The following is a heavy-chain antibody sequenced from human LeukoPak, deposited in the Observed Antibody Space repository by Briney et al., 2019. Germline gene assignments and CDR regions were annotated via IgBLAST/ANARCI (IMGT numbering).Heavy chain of an antibody. CDR2: LYYTGST. CDR1: GGSFSGHY. J-gene: IGHJ4*02. D-gene: IGHD3-22*01. V-gene: IGHV4-59*11. CDR3: AREGYYDSSGYPLDY. Sequence: SETLSLTCAVYGGSFSGHYWSWIRQPPGKGLEWIGYLYYTGSTNYNPSLKSRVTLSVDTSKNNFSLKMSSVTAADTAVHYCAREGYYDSSGYPLDYWGQGTLVTVSS.